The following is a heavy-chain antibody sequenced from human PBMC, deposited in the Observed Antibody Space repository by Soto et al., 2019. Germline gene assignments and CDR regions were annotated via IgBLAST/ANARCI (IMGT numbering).Heavy chain of an antibody. Sequence: ASVKVSCKASGYTFTGYYMHWVRQAPGQGLEWMGWINPNSGGTNYAQKFQGWVTMIRDTSISTAYMELSRLRSDDTAVYYCARDRGFGELLFWFDPWGQGTLVTVSS. CDR1: GYTFTGYY. J-gene: IGHJ5*02. CDR3: ARDRGFGELLFWFDP. V-gene: IGHV1-2*04. CDR2: INPNSGGT. D-gene: IGHD3-10*01.